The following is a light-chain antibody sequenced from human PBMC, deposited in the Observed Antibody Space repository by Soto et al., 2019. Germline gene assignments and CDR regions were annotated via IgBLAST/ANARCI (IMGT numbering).Light chain of an antibody. J-gene: IGKJ5*01. V-gene: IGKV1-5*01. CDR2: DAS. CDR3: QPYYTYST. Sequence: PSTRSPTVGDSVTITCRASQNIRNLLAWYQQKPGKAPKPLIFDASTLKTGVPSRFGGSGSGAEFNFTISVLQPDDFATHFCQPYYTYSTFGQGTRLEIK. CDR1: QNIRNL.